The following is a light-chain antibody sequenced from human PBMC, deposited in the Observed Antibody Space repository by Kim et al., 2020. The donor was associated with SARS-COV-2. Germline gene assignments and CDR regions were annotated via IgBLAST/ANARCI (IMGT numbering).Light chain of an antibody. CDR3: QVWDSTTDHRVV. J-gene: IGLJ2*01. CDR2: YDS. CDR1: SIGSKS. Sequence: PGKPARVSWGGNSIGSKSLPGDQRKSGQAPVLVIYYDSDRPSGIPERFSGSNSGNTATLTISRVEAGDEADYYCQVWDSTTDHRVVFGGGTADRP. V-gene: IGLV3-21*04.